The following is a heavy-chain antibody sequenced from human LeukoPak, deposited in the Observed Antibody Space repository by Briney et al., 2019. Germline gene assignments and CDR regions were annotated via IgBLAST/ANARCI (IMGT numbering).Heavy chain of an antibody. Sequence: FSAAPGFTFSTMGIHWVRQAPGRGLEWLAFIRYDGSDRFYADSVKGRFTISRDNSKNTVFLQMNSLRTEDTAVYYCAKDQSGTFRDYWGQGTLVTVSS. V-gene: IGHV3-30*02. CDR3: AKDQSGTFRDY. CDR1: GFTFSTMG. J-gene: IGHJ4*02. CDR2: IRYDGSDR. D-gene: IGHD1-26*01.